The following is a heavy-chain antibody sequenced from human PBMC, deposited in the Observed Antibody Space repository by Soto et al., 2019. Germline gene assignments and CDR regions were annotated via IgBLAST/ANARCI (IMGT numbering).Heavy chain of an antibody. CDR3: ARGPPYYYDSSGFYAFDI. CDR2: ISSSSSTI. D-gene: IGHD3-22*01. CDR1: GFTFSSYS. J-gene: IGHJ3*02. V-gene: IGHV3-48*02. Sequence: GGSLRLFCAASGFTFSSYSMNWVRQAPGKGLEWVSYISSSSSTIYYADSVKGRFTISRDNAKNSLYLQMNSLRDEDTAVYYCARGPPYYYDSSGFYAFDIWGQGTMVTVSS.